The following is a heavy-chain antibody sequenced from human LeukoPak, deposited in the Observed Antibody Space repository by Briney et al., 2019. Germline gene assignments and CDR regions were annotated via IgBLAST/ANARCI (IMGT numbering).Heavy chain of an antibody. CDR1: GGSFSGYY. J-gene: IGHJ1*01. CDR2: INHSGGT. D-gene: IGHD1-26*01. V-gene: IGHV4-34*01. CDR3: ARPASKVGATGYFQH. Sequence: PSETLSLTCAVYGGSFSGYYWSWIRQPPGKGLEWIGEINHSGGTNYNPSLKSRVTISVDTSKNQFSLKLSSVTAADTAVYYCARPASKVGATGYFQHWGQGTLVTVSS.